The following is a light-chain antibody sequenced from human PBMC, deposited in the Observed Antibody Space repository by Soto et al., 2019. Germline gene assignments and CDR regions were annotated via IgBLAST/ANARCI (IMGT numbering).Light chain of an antibody. CDR2: DTS. V-gene: IGKV1-5*01. J-gene: IGKJ2*01. CDR1: QSISGW. CDR3: QQYDSYSYT. Sequence: DIQMTQSPSTLSASVGDRVTITCRASQSISGWLAWYQQRPGKAPKLLIYDTSTLESGVPSRFSGGGFGTEFTLTISSLQPDDFATYFCQQYDSYSYTFGQGTKLEI.